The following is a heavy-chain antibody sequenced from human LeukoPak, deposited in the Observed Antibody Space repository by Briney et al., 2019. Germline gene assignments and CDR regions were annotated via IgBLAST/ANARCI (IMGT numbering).Heavy chain of an antibody. CDR3: ARELFVLWFVDV. V-gene: IGHV3-7*01. CDR2: IKQDGSEK. D-gene: IGHD3-10*01. J-gene: IGHJ6*04. CDR1: GFTFSSYW. Sequence: GGSLRLSCAAAGFTFSSYWMSWGRQAPGKGLEWVANIKQDGSEKYYVDSVKGRFTISRDNAKNSLYLQMNSLRAEDTAVYYCARELFVLWFVDVWGKGTTVTVSS.